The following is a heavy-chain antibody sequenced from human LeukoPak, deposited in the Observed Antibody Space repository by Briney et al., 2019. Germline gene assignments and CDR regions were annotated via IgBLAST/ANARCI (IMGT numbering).Heavy chain of an antibody. CDR2: ISTSGSTI. V-gene: IGHV3-48*03. Sequence: GGSLRLSCAASGFTFSSYEMNWVRQAPGKGLEWVSYISTSGSTIYYADSVKGRFTISRDNAKNSLYLQMNSLRAEDTAVYYCARGIFYYYYYMDVWGKGTTVTVSS. CDR1: GFTFSSYE. D-gene: IGHD5-18*01. J-gene: IGHJ6*03. CDR3: ARGIFYYYYYMDV.